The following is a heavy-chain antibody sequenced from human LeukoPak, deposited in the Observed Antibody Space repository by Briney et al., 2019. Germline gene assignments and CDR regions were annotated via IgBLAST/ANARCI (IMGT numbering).Heavy chain of an antibody. J-gene: IGHJ4*02. CDR2: IRSKANSYAT. Sequence: GGSLRLSCAASGFTFSGSAMHWVRQASGKGLEWVGRIRSKANSYATAYAASAKGRFTISRDDSKNTAYLQMNSLKTEDTAVYYCTRGLAFDYWGQGTLVTVSS. D-gene: IGHD6-19*01. CDR1: GFTFSGSA. V-gene: IGHV3-73*01. CDR3: TRGLAFDY.